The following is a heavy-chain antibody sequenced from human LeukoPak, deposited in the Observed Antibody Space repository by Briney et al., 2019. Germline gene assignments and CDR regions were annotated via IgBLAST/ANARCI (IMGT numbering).Heavy chain of an antibody. Sequence: GGSLRLSCAASGFTFSTFAMIWVRQPPGKGLEWVSSIFPSGGEIHYADSVRGRFTISRDNSKSTLSLQMNSLRAEDTAIYYCARDGLWFDPWGQGTLVTVSS. J-gene: IGHJ5*02. CDR1: GFTFSTFA. CDR2: IFPSGGEI. D-gene: IGHD3-22*01. CDR3: ARDGLWFDP. V-gene: IGHV3-23*01.